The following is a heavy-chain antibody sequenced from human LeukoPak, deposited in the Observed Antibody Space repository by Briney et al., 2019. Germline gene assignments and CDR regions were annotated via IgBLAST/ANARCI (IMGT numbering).Heavy chain of an antibody. V-gene: IGHV4-39*07. CDR1: GGSISSSSYY. Sequence: PSETLSLTCTVSGGSISSSSYYWGWIRQPPGKGLERIGSIYYSGSTYYNPSLKSRVTISVDTSKNQFSLKLSSVTAADTAVYYCARVQQLVDYWGQGTLVTVSS. D-gene: IGHD6-6*01. CDR2: IYYSGST. CDR3: ARVQQLVDY. J-gene: IGHJ4*02.